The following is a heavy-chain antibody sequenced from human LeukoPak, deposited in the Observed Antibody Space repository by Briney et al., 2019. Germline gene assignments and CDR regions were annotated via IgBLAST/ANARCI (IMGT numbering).Heavy chain of an antibody. J-gene: IGHJ4*02. V-gene: IGHV3-7*01. CDR1: GFTFSSYW. D-gene: IGHD1-14*01. CDR3: ARDGRTWATGSY. Sequence: GGSLRLSCAASGFTFSSYWMSWGRQAPGKGVEWVANIKQDESEKYYVDSGKGRFTISRDNARDSLYLQMNSLRAEDTAVYYCARDGRTWATGSYWGQGTLVTVSS. CDR2: IKQDESEK.